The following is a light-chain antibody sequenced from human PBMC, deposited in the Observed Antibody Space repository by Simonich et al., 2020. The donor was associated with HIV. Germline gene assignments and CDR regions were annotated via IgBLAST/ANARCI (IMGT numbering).Light chain of an antibody. J-gene: IGLJ3*02. CDR1: SSDVGGYNY. CDR2: AVS. Sequence: QSALTQPASVSGSPGQSIPISCTGTSSDVGGYNYVSWYHPHPGKAPKLMIYAVSKRPSGVSNRFPGSKSGNTASLTISGLQAEDEADYYCSSYTSSSTWVFGGGTKLTVL. V-gene: IGLV2-14*03. CDR3: SSYTSSSTWV.